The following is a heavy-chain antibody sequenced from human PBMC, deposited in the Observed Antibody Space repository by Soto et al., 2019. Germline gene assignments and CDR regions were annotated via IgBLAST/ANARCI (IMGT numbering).Heavy chain of an antibody. Sequence: QAQLVESGGGVVQPGRSLRLSCAASRFTFSDFGVHWVRHAPGKGLEWVAVMWYDGRNKFYADSVKGRFTISRDNSTKVVYLQMNNLRVEDTALYYCARGHQAVSGGSVVRWFDPWGLGTLVTVSS. CDR3: ARGHQAVSGGSVVRWFDP. J-gene: IGHJ5*02. D-gene: IGHD2-8*02. V-gene: IGHV3-33*01. CDR2: MWYDGRNK. CDR1: RFTFSDFG.